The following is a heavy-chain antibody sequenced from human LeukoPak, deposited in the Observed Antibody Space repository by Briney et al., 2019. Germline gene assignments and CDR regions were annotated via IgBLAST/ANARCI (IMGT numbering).Heavy chain of an antibody. CDR3: ARRNRITVLGVVDSYYFDY. J-gene: IGHJ4*02. CDR2: VNHSGSA. V-gene: IGHV4-39*07. D-gene: IGHD3-3*01. CDR1: GGSISSGDYY. Sequence: SETLSLTCTVSGGSISSGDYYWSWIRQPPGRGLEWIGEVNHSGSATYNPSLKSRVTISADTSKNQFSLKLSSVTAADTAVYYCARRNRITVLGVVDSYYFDYWGQGTLVTVSS.